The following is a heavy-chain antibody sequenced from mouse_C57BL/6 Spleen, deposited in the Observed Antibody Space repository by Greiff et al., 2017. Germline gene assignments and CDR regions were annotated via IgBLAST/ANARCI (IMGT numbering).Heavy chain of an antibody. J-gene: IGHJ2*01. D-gene: IGHD1-1*01. CDR3: AGSTPVVAPLDY. CDR1: GYTFTSYW. CDR2: IDPYDSYT. Sequence: QVHLQQPGAELVMPGASVKLSCKASGYTFTSYWMHWVKQRPGQGLEWIGEIDPYDSYTNYNQKFKGKSTLTVEKSSSTAYMQLSSLTSEDSAVYYCAGSTPVVAPLDYWGQGTTLTVSS. V-gene: IGHV1-69*01.